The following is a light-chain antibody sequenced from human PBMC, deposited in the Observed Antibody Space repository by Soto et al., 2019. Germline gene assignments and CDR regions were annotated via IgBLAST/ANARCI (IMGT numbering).Light chain of an antibody. CDR1: QSISSW. CDR2: DAS. Sequence: DLKLTQSPSTLYASVGDRVTSPCRASQSISSWLAWYQQKPGKAPKLLIYDASSLESGVPSRFSGSGSGTEFTLTISSLQPDDFATYYCQQYNSYPWTFGQGTKVDIK. V-gene: IGKV1-5*01. J-gene: IGKJ1*01. CDR3: QQYNSYPWT.